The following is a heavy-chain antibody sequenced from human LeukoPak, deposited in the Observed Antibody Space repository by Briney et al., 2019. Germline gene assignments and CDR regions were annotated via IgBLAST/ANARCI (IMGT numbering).Heavy chain of an antibody. CDR1: GGSISSYY. J-gene: IGHJ6*03. D-gene: IGHD2-15*01. CDR2: MYYNRST. CDR3: ARSRLGYCSGGSCYYYYYMDV. Sequence: SETLSLTCTVSGGSISSYYWSWIRQPPGKGLEWIGYMYYNRSTNYNPSLKSRVTISVDTSKNQFSLKLSSVTAADTAVCYCARSRLGYCSGGSCYYYYYMDVWGKGTTVTVSS. V-gene: IGHV4-59*01.